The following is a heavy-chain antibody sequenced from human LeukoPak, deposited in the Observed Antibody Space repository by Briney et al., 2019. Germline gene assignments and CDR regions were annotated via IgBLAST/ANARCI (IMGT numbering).Heavy chain of an antibody. CDR3: ARDTRPIVVVPATTAGDAFDI. J-gene: IGHJ3*02. Sequence: EASVMVSCMASGYTFTSYGISWVRQAPGQGLEWMGWISAYNGNTNYAQKIQGRVTMTTDTSTSTAYMELRSLRSDDTAVYYCARDTRPIVVVPATTAGDAFDIWGQGTMVTVSS. D-gene: IGHD2-2*01. CDR1: GYTFTSYG. CDR2: ISAYNGNT. V-gene: IGHV1-18*01.